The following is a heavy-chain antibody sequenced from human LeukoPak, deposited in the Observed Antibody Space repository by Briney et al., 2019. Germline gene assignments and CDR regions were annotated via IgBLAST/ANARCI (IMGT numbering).Heavy chain of an antibody. D-gene: IGHD3-9*01. CDR3: ARHSNDYDILTGYYPDY. Sequence: SETLSLTCTVSGGSISSSSYYWGWIRQPPGKGLEWIGSIYYSGSTYYNPSLKSRVTISVDTSKNQFSLKLSSVTAAVTAVYYCARHSNDYDILTGYYPDYWGQGTLVTVSS. V-gene: IGHV4-39*01. J-gene: IGHJ4*02. CDR2: IYYSGST. CDR1: GGSISSSSYY.